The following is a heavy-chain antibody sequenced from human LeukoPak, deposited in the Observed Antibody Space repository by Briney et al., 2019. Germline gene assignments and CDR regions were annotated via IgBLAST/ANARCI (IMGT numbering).Heavy chain of an antibody. D-gene: IGHD2-15*01. CDR1: GFTFSSYA. V-gene: IGHV3-23*01. CDR3: AKANGGSCYSGSDS. CDR2: IRGSDGTT. Sequence: HPGGPLRLSCAASGFTFSSYAMSWVPQAPGKGLEWVSSIRGSDGTTYYAHSVKGRFTISRDNSEDTLFLKMTSLRAEDTAIYYCAKANGGSCYSGSDSWGQGTLVSVSS. J-gene: IGHJ4*02.